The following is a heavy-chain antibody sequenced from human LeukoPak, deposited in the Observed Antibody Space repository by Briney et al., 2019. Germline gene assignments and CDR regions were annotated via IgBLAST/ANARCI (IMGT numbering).Heavy chain of an antibody. V-gene: IGHV1-24*01. Sequence: GASVKVSCKVSGYTLTELSMHWVRQAPGKGLEWMGGFDPEDGETIYAQKFQGRVTMTEDTSPDTAYMELSSLRSEDTAVYYCATDITGTTRWFDPWGQGTLVTVSS. CDR1: GYTLTELS. CDR3: ATDITGTTRWFDP. CDR2: FDPEDGET. D-gene: IGHD1-7*01. J-gene: IGHJ5*02.